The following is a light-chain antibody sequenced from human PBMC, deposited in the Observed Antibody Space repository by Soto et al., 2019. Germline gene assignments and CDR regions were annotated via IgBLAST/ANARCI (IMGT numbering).Light chain of an antibody. V-gene: IGKV1-5*01. CDR2: DAS. CDR3: QQYNSYSLT. J-gene: IGKJ4*01. Sequence: GARVTITCRASQSISSWLAWYQQKPGKAPKLLIYDASSLESGVPSRFSGSGSGTEFTLTISSLQPDDFATYYCQQYNSYSLTFGGGTKVDIK. CDR1: QSISSW.